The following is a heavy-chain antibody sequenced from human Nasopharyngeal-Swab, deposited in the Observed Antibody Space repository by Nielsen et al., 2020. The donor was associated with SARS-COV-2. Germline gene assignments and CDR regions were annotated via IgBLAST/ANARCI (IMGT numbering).Heavy chain of an antibody. V-gene: IGHV4-34*01. CDR2: INHSGST. J-gene: IGHJ4*02. D-gene: IGHD5-18*01. Sequence: SQTLSLTYAVYGGSFSGYYWSWIRQPPGKGLEWIGEINHSGSTNYNPSLKSRVTISVDTSKNQFSLKLSSVTAADTAVYYCARNGGRGYSYYYFDYWGQGTLVTVSS. CDR1: GGSFSGYY. CDR3: ARNGGRGYSYYYFDY.